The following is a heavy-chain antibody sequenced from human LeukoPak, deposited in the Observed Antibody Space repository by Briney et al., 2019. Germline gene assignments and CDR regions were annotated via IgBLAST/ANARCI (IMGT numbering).Heavy chain of an antibody. D-gene: IGHD1-26*01. J-gene: IGHJ4*02. V-gene: IGHV4-59*08. CDR2: IYYSGST. CDR1: DGSISSYY. Sequence: SETLSLTCTVSDGSISSYYWSWIRQPPGKGLEWIAYIYYSGSTNYNPSLKSRVTMSIDTSKNQFSLKLSSVTASDTAVYYCARFFSSRSYLLVDSWGGGTLVTVSS. CDR3: ARFFSSRSYLLVDS.